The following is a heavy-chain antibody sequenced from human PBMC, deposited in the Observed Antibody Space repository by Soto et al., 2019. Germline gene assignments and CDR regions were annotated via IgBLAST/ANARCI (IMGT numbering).Heavy chain of an antibody. CDR3: ARDSLALFDS. V-gene: IGHV4-61*01. Sequence: SETLSLTCTVSYGSVSSGSYYWTWIRQPPGKGLEWIGYIYSGGSTLYNPSLKSRVIISVDTSMNQFSLKLSSVTAADTAVYYCARDSLALFDSWGQGTLVTVSS. D-gene: IGHD5-12*01. CDR2: IYSGGST. J-gene: IGHJ4*02. CDR1: YGSVSSGSYY.